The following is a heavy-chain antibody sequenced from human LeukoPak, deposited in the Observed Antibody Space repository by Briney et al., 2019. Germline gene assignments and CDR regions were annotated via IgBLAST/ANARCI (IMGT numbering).Heavy chain of an antibody. J-gene: IGHJ3*02. CDR3: ARDAPLLHYDFWSGYRRVDAFDI. V-gene: IGHV1-8*01. CDR1: GYTFTSYD. CDR2: MNPNSGNT. Sequence: ASVKVSCKASGYTFTSYDINWVRQATGQGLEWMGWMNPNSGNTGYAQKFQGRVTMTRNTSISTAYMELSSLRSEDTAVYYCARDAPLLHYDFWSGYRRVDAFDIWGQGTMVTVSS. D-gene: IGHD3-3*01.